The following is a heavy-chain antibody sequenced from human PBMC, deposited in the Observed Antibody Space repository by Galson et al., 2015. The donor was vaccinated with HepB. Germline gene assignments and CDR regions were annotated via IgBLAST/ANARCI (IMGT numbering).Heavy chain of an antibody. CDR2: IVVGSGNT. Sequence: SVKVSCKASGFTFTSSAVQWVRQARGQRLEWIGWIVVGSGNTNYAQKFQERVTITRDMSTSTAYMELSSLRSEDTAVYDCAAGWFGELFEDYYYGMDVWGQGTTVTVSS. D-gene: IGHD3-10*01. J-gene: IGHJ6*02. V-gene: IGHV1-58*01. CDR3: AAGWFGELFEDYYYGMDV. CDR1: GFTFTSSA.